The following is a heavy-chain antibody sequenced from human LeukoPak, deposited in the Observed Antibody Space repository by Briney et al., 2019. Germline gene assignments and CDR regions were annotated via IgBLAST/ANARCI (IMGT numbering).Heavy chain of an antibody. J-gene: IGHJ4*02. CDR1: GFTFDDYA. CDR3: AKARYRSSTSCYWDY. Sequence: GGSLRLSCAASGFTFDDYAMHWVRQAPGKGLEWVSGISWNSGSIGYADSVKGRFTISRDNAKNSLYLQMNSLRAEDMALYYCAKARYRSSTSCYWDYWGQGTLVTVSS. CDR2: ISWNSGSI. D-gene: IGHD2-2*01. V-gene: IGHV3-9*03.